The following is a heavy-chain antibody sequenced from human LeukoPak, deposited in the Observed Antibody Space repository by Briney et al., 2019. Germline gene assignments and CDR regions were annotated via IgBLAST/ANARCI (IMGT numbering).Heavy chain of an antibody. D-gene: IGHD3-3*01. CDR1: GGSISRHY. J-gene: IGHJ6*03. CDR3: ARGSENDFWSGYYTEGYYYYMDV. Sequence: PSETLSLTCTVSGGSISRHYWSWIRQPPGKGLEWIGYIYYSGSTNYNPSLKSRVTISVDTSKNQFSLKLSSVTAADTAVYYCARGSENDFWSGYYTEGYYYYMDVWGKGTTVTVSS. V-gene: IGHV4-59*11. CDR2: IYYSGST.